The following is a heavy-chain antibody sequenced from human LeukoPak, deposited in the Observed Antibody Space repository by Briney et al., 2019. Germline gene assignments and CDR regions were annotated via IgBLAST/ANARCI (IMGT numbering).Heavy chain of an antibody. V-gene: IGHV1-69*04. Sequence: ASVKVSCKASGYTFTGYYMHWARQAPGQGLEWMGRIIPILGIANYAQKFQGRVTITADKSTSTAYMELSSLRSEDTAVYYCARDPVGGGYDYFDYWGQGTLVTVSS. J-gene: IGHJ4*02. CDR3: ARDPVGGGYDYFDY. CDR2: IIPILGIA. CDR1: GYTFTGYY. D-gene: IGHD5-12*01.